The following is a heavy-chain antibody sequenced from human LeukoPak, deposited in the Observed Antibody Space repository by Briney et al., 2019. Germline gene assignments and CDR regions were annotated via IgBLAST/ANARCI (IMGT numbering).Heavy chain of an antibody. J-gene: IGHJ5*02. CDR1: GYTFTRYY. Sequence: ASVKVSCKASGYTFTRYYMHWVRQAPGQGLEWMGWINPNSGGTNHAQKFQGRVTMTRDTSISTAYMELSRLRSDDTAVYYCASTRVVTAFNWFDPWGQGTLVTVSS. V-gene: IGHV1-2*02. D-gene: IGHD2-21*02. CDR3: ASTRVVTAFNWFDP. CDR2: INPNSGGT.